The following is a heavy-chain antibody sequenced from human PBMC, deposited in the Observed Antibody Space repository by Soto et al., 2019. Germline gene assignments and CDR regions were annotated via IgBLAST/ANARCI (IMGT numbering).Heavy chain of an antibody. CDR2: IYYSGST. J-gene: IGHJ4*02. CDR3: ARGSSYYYDSSGYSEFDY. Sequence: SETLSLTCTVSGGSISSGGYYWSWIRQHPGKGLEWIGYIYYSGSTYYNPSLKSRVTISVDTSKNQFSLKLSSVTAADTAVYYCARGSSYYYDSSGYSEFDYWGQGTLVTVSS. D-gene: IGHD3-22*01. V-gene: IGHV4-31*03. CDR1: GGSISSGGYY.